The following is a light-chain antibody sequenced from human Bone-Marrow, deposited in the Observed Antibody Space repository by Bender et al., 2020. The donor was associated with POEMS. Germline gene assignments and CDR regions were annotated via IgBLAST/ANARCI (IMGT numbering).Light chain of an antibody. CDR3: AAWDDSLIAWV. CDR1: DSNFGGNN. J-gene: IGLJ3*02. Sequence: QSVLTQPPSASGTPGQSVIISCSGTDSNFGGNNVNWYQHLPGTAPKLLIYNDDQRPSGVPDRMSGAKSGTSASLAISGLRSEDEADYLCAAWDDSLIAWVFGAGTKLTVL. CDR2: NDD. V-gene: IGLV1-47*02.